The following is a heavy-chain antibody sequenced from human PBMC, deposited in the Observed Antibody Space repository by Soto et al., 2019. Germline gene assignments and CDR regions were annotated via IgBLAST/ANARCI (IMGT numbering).Heavy chain of an antibody. V-gene: IGHV1-69*06. D-gene: IGHD3-22*01. J-gene: IGHJ6*02. CDR3: ASMGYDSSGYYPRAYYYYGMDV. CDR1: GGRCRSYA. Sequence: SVNVSCKSSGGRCRSYAIGGGRQAQGQGLEWMGGIIPIFGTANYAQKFQGRVTITADKSTSTAYMELSSLRSEDTAVYYCASMGYDSSGYYPRAYYYYGMDVWGQGTTVTVSS. CDR2: IIPIFGTA.